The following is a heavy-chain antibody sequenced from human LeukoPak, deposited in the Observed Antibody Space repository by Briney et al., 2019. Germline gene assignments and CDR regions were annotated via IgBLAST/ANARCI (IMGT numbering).Heavy chain of an antibody. CDR2: INHSGST. CDR1: GGSFSGYY. CDR3: ARGRYCSGWCRLGGKWFEP. Sequence: SETLSLTCAVYGGSFSGYYWSWIRQPPGKGLEWIGEINHSGSTNYNPSLKSRVTISVDTSKNQFSLKLSSVTAADTAVYYCARGRYCSGWCRLGGKWFEPWGQGTLVTVSS. D-gene: IGHD2-15*01. V-gene: IGHV4-34*01. J-gene: IGHJ5*02.